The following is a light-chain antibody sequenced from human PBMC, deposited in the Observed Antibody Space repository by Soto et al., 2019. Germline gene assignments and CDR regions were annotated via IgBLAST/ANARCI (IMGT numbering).Light chain of an antibody. CDR1: RDIAHY. V-gene: IGKV1-33*01. CDR3: QQYDDLPLT. Sequence: DIQLTQSPSSLSASVGDRITITCQASRDIAHYLSWYQQKPGKAPQLLVYDASKLQTGVPSRFSGSASGTDVTFAISSLQPEDRATYFCQQYDDLPLTFGGGTKVEIK. J-gene: IGKJ4*01. CDR2: DAS.